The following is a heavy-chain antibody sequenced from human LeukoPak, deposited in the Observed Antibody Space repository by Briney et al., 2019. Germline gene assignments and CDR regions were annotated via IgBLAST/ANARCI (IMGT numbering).Heavy chain of an antibody. CDR2: LNRDETAT. CDR1: GCTFSDYW. D-gene: IGHD2-21*01. V-gene: IGHV3-74*01. Sequence: WGSLRLSCAASGCTFSDYWMHWVRQAPGKGLVWVSGLNRDETATIYADSVKGRFTISRDNAKNTLYLQMNSLRAEDTAVYCCGRGRFPYAFDFWGQGTMVTVSS. CDR3: GRGRFPYAFDF. J-gene: IGHJ3*01.